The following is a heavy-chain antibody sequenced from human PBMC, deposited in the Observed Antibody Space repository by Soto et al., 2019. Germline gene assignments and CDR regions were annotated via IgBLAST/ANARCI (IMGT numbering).Heavy chain of an antibody. V-gene: IGHV3-53*01. D-gene: IGHD2-21*02. Sequence: EVQLVESGGGLIQPGGSLRLSCAASGFTVSSNYMSWVRRAPGKGLEWVSVIYSGGSTYYADSVKGRFTISRDNSKNTLYLQMNSLRAEDTAVYYCARERETYCGGDCYSGDWYFDLWGRGTLVTVSS. J-gene: IGHJ2*01. CDR1: GFTVSSNY. CDR2: IYSGGST. CDR3: ARERETYCGGDCYSGDWYFDL.